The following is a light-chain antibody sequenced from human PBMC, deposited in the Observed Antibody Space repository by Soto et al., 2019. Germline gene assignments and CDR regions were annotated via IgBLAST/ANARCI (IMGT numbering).Light chain of an antibody. CDR3: QQYNNWPRWT. CDR2: GAS. J-gene: IGKJ1*01. V-gene: IGKV3-15*01. CDR1: QSVSSN. Sequence: ERVMTQSPATLSVSPGERATLSCRASQSVSSNLAWYQQKPGQAPRLLIYGASTRATGIPARFSGSGSGTEFTLTISSLQSEDFAVYYCQQYNNWPRWTFGQGTKVEIK.